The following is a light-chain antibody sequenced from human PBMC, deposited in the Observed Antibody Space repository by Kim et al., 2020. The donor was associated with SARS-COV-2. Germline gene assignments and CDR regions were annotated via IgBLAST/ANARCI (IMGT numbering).Light chain of an antibody. J-gene: IGKJ2*01. V-gene: IGKV1-39*01. Sequence: SASVGDRVTITCRTSQSISSYLNWYQQKPGKAPKLLIYAASSLQSGVPSRFSGCGSGTDFTLTISSLQAEDFATYYCQQSYRTPYTFGQGTKLEI. CDR1: QSISSY. CDR3: QQSYRTPYT. CDR2: AAS.